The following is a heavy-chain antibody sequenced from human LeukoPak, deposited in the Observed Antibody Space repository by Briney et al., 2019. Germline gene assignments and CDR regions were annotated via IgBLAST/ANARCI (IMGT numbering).Heavy chain of an antibody. Sequence: GGSLRLSCAASGFTLSSYTINWVRQAPGKGLEWVSGISGSDGSTNYADSVKGRFTISRENSKNTLYLQMNSLRAEDTAVYYCARPLSGYSSSLGYWGQGTLVTVSS. J-gene: IGHJ4*02. CDR1: GFTLSSYT. D-gene: IGHD6-6*01. CDR3: ARPLSGYSSSLGY. V-gene: IGHV3-23*01. CDR2: ISGSDGST.